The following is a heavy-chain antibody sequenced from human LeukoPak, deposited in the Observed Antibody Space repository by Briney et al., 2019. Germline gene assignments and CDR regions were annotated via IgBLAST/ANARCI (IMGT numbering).Heavy chain of an antibody. CDR1: GYTFSGYY. CDR2: INPNSGGT. Sequence: ASVKVSCKASGYTFSGYYMHWVRQPPGQGLEWMGWINPNSGGTNYAQKFQGRVTMTRDTSISTAYMELSRLRSDDTAVYYCARVAGTTVTHPFDYWGQGTLVTVSS. D-gene: IGHD4-17*01. CDR3: ARVAGTTVTHPFDY. V-gene: IGHV1-2*02. J-gene: IGHJ4*02.